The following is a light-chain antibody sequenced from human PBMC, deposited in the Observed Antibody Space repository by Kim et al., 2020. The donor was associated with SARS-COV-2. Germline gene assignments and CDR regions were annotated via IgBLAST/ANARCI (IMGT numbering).Light chain of an antibody. CDR2: WAS. J-gene: IGKJ4*01. CDR1: QSVLYSSNNKNY. CDR3: QQYYTLPLT. V-gene: IGKV4-1*01. Sequence: DIVMTQSPDSLAVSLGERATINCKSSQSVLYSSNNKNYLAWYQRKPGQPPKVLIYWASTRESGVPDRFSGSGSGTDFTLTISSLQAEDVAIYYCQQYYTLPLTFGGGTKLEI.